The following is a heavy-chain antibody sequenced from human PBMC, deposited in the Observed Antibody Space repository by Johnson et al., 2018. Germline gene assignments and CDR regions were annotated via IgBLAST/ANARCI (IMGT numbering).Heavy chain of an antibody. J-gene: IGHJ1*01. Sequence: EVQLVESGGGLVQPGRSLRLSCTASGFTLGDYAMTWFRQAPGKGLEGVGFIRRKAYGGTTEYAASVKGRFHISRDDSKSIAYLQMNNLENEDPAVDYCSKGYSSTWAAAYFQHWGRGTLVTVSS. CDR1: GFTLGDYA. D-gene: IGHD6-13*01. CDR3: SKGYSSTWAAAYFQH. V-gene: IGHV3-49*03. CDR2: IRRKAYGGTT.